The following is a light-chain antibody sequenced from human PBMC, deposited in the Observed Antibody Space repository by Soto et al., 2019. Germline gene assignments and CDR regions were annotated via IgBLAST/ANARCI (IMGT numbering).Light chain of an antibody. V-gene: IGLV7-46*01. CDR2: DTS. Sequence: QAVVTQEPSLTVSPGGTVTLTCGSSTGAVTSGHFPYWFQQKPGQAPRTLIYDTSNKHSWTPARFSGSHVGGKAALTLAGAQPEDEAEYYCLLSYSGARPLFGGGTKLTVL. CDR3: LLSYSGARPL. J-gene: IGLJ2*01. CDR1: TGAVTSGHF.